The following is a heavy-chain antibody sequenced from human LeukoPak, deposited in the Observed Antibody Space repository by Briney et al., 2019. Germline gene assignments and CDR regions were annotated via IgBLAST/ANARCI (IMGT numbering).Heavy chain of an antibody. CDR1: GFTFSSYA. Sequence: PGGSLRPSCAASGFTFSSYAMSWVRQAPGKGLEWVSAISGSGGSTYYADSVKGRFTISRDNSKNTLYLQMNSLRAEDTAVYYCAKGMEYYYGSGSYPDIWGQGTMVTVSS. D-gene: IGHD3-10*01. CDR3: AKGMEYYYGSGSYPDI. J-gene: IGHJ3*02. V-gene: IGHV3-23*01. CDR2: ISGSGGST.